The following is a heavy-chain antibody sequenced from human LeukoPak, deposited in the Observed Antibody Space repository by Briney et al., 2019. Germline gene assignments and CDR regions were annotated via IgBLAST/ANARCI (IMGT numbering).Heavy chain of an antibody. V-gene: IGHV3-21*01. CDR2: ISSSSSYI. CDR3: ASPGGLPATAN. CDR1: GFTFSSYS. D-gene: IGHD2-21*02. Sequence: GGSLRLSCAASGFTFSSYSMNWVRQAPGKGLEWVSSISSSSSYIYYADSVKGRYTISRDNAKNSLYLQMNSLRAEDTAVYYCASPGGLPATANGGQGTLVTVSS. J-gene: IGHJ4*02.